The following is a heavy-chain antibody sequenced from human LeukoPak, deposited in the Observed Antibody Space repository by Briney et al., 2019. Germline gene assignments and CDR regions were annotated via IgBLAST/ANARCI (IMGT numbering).Heavy chain of an antibody. CDR1: AFTFSSYA. V-gene: IGHV3-33*01. J-gene: IGHJ4*01. Sequence: GGSLRLSCAASAFTFSSYAMHWVRQAPGKGLEWVAVIWYDASKQYYADSVKGRFIVSRDNSKSTLYLQTNSLRAEDTAVYYCARYSSGRSDYWGQGTLVTVAS. CDR2: IWYDASKQ. D-gene: IGHD6-19*01. CDR3: ARYSSGRSDY.